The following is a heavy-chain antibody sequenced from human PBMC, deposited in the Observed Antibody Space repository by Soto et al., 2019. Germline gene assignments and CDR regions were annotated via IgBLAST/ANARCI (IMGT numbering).Heavy chain of an antibody. Sequence: GASVKVSCKASGGTFSSYAISWVRQATGQGLEWMGWMNPNSGNTGYAQKFQGRVTMTRNTSISTAYMELSSLRSEDTAVYYCARERKGMDVWGQGTTVTVS. J-gene: IGHJ6*02. CDR1: GGTFSSYA. V-gene: IGHV1-8*02. CDR2: MNPNSGNT. CDR3: ARERKGMDV.